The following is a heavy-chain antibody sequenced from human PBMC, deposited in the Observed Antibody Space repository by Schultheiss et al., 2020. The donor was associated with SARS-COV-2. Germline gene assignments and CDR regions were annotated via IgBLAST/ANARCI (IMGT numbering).Heavy chain of an antibody. Sequence: GGSLRLSCAASGFTFSTYAMHWVRQAPGKGLEWVSSISSSSSYIYYADSVKGRFTISRDNAKNSLYLQMNSLRAEDTAVYYCARDLLQFWSGYRSYGMDVWGQGTTVTVSS. D-gene: IGHD3-3*01. CDR3: ARDLLQFWSGYRSYGMDV. CDR2: ISSSSSYI. CDR1: GFTFSTYA. V-gene: IGHV3-21*01. J-gene: IGHJ6*02.